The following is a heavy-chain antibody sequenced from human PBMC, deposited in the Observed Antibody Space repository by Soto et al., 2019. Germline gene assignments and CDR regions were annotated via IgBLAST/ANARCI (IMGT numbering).Heavy chain of an antibody. V-gene: IGHV5-10-1*01. D-gene: IGHD3-22*01. J-gene: IGHJ3*02. CDR3: ARRVRYYYDSSGSPRNDDAFDI. CDR2: IDPSDSYT. CDR1: GYSFTSYW. Sequence: QSLKISCKGSGYSFTSYWISWVRQMPGKGLEWMGRIDPSDSYTNYSPSFQGHVTISADKSISTAYLQWSSLKASDTAMYYCARRVRYYYDSSGSPRNDDAFDIWGQGTMVTVS.